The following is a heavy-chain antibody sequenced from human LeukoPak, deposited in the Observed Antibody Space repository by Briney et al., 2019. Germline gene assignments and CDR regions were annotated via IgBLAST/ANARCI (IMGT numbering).Heavy chain of an antibody. CDR3: TDQQSYN. CDR2: TYYRSKWYN. CDR1: GDSVSSNSAA. D-gene: IGHD1-26*01. Sequence: SQTLSLTCAISGDSVSSNSAAWNWVRQSPSRGLEWLGRTYYRSKWYNDYAASVKSRITINPDTSENQFSLRLNSVTPEDTAVYYCTDQQSYNWGQGTLVTVSS. J-gene: IGHJ4*02. V-gene: IGHV6-1*01.